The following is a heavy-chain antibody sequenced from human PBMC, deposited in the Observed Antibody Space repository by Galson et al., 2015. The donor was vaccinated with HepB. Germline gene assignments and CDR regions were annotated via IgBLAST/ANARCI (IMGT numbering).Heavy chain of an antibody. J-gene: IGHJ4*02. CDR3: ARDLAGTTDY. CDR1: GFTFSSYA. Sequence: SLRLSCAASGFTFSSYAMNWVRQAPGKGLEWVSYISSSGSTIYYADSVKGRFTISRDNAKNSLYLQMNSLRAEDTAVYYCARDLAGTTDYWGQGTLVTVSS. V-gene: IGHV3-48*03. D-gene: IGHD6-13*01. CDR2: ISSSGSTI.